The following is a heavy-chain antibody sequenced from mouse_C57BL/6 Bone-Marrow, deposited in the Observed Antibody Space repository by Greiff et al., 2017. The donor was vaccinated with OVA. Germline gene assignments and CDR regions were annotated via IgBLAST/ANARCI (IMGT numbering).Heavy chain of an antibody. CDR1: GYTFTSYW. CDR3: ARDLHYYGPLAY. Sequence: QVQLQQSGAELVKPGASVKLSCKASGYTFTSYWMHWVKQRPGQGLEWIGMIHPNSGSTNYNEKFKSKATLTVDKSSSTAYMQLSSLTSEDSAVYYCARDLHYYGPLAYWGQGTLVTVSA. J-gene: IGHJ3*01. D-gene: IGHD1-1*01. CDR2: IHPNSGST. V-gene: IGHV1-64*01.